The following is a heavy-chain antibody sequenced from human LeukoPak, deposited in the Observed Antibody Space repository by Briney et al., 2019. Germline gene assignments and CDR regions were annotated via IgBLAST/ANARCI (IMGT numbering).Heavy chain of an antibody. D-gene: IGHD1-26*01. CDR3: ARVYVGATYYYYMDV. J-gene: IGHJ6*03. Sequence: PSETLSLTCTVSGGSISSYYWSWIRQPPGKGLEGIGYIYYSGSTNYNPSLKSRVTISVDTSKNQFSLKLSSVTAADTAVYYCARVYVGATYYYYMDVWGKGTTVTVSS. CDR2: IYYSGST. CDR1: GGSISSYY. V-gene: IGHV4-59*01.